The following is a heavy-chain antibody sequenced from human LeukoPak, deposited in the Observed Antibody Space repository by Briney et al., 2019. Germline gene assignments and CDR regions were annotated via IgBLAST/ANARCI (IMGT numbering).Heavy chain of an antibody. CDR1: EFSFSSYW. Sequence: PGGSLRLSCAASEFSFSSYWMNWVRRAPGRGLEWLANIKEDGSKQYYVDSVKGRFTISRDNAKNSLYLQVDSLRAEDTAVYYCARDPGRQYSSIADVWGQGTTVTVSS. V-gene: IGHV3-7*03. J-gene: IGHJ6*02. D-gene: IGHD6-19*01. CDR2: IKEDGSKQ. CDR3: ARDPGRQYSSIADV.